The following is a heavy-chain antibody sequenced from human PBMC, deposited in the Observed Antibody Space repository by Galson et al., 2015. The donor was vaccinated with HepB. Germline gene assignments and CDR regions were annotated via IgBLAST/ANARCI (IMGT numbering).Heavy chain of an antibody. CDR2: INADNGNT. J-gene: IGHJ4*02. CDR1: GYTFTNYP. V-gene: IGHV1-3*01. CDR3: ARWRFGEFDYYFDY. Sequence: SVKVSCKASGYTFTNYPIHWVRQAPGQGLEWMAWINADNGNTKYLQKFQGRVTITGDTSASTAYMEVSSLTSEDTAIYYCARWRFGEFDYYFDYWGQGTLVTVSS. D-gene: IGHD3-10*01.